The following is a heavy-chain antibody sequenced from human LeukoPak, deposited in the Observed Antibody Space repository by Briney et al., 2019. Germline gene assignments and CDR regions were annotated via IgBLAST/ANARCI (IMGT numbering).Heavy chain of an antibody. Sequence: ASVKVSCKASGYTSTSYGISWVRQAPGQGLEWMGWISAYNGNTNYAQKLQGRVTMTTDTSTSTAYMELRSLRSDDTAVYYCARDTMIVEHLDYWGQGTLVTVSS. V-gene: IGHV1-18*01. J-gene: IGHJ4*02. D-gene: IGHD3-22*01. CDR2: ISAYNGNT. CDR1: GYTSTSYG. CDR3: ARDTMIVEHLDY.